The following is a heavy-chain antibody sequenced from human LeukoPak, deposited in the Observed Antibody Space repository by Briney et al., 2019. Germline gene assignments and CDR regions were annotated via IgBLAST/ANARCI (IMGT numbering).Heavy chain of an antibody. J-gene: IGHJ5*02. CDR3: GRAPQYDILTGYFSYNWFDP. CDR1: GGTFSSYA. Sequence: ASVKVSCKASGGTFSSYAISWVRQAPGQGLEWMGGIIPIFGTANYAQKFQGRVTITTDESTSTAYMELSSLRSEDTAVYYCGRAPQYDILTGYFSYNWFDPWGQGTLVTVSS. CDR2: IIPIFGTA. V-gene: IGHV1-69*05. D-gene: IGHD3-9*01.